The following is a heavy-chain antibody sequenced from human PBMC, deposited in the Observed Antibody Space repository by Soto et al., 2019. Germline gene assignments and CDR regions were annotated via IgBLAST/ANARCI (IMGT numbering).Heavy chain of an antibody. CDR3: ARVNDYYCSGSSTGFDY. D-gene: IGHD3-10*01. V-gene: IGHV4-30-4*01. CDR1: GGSISSGDYY. J-gene: IGHJ4*02. CDR2: IYYSGST. Sequence: QVQLQESGPGLVKPSQTLSLTCTVSGGSISSGDYYWSWIRQPPGKGLEWIGYIYYSGSTYYNPSLKSRVTISVDTSKNQFSLKLSSVTAADTAVYYCARVNDYYCSGSSTGFDYWGQGTLVTVSS.